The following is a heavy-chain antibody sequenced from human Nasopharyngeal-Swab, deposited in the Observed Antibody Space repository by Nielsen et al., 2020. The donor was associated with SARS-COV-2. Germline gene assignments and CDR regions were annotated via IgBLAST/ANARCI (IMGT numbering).Heavy chain of an antibody. V-gene: IGHV6-1*01. Sequence: WIRQSPSRGLEWLGRTYYRSKWYKDYALSVESRITINPDTSKNQFSLQVNSVTPEDTAVYFCAREDFRRFDYRGQGTLVTVSS. J-gene: IGHJ4*02. CDR3: AREDFRRFDY. CDR2: TYYRSKWYK. D-gene: IGHD3-3*01.